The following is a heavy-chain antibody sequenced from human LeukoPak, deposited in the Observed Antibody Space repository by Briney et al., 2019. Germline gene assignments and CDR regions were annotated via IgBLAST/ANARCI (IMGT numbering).Heavy chain of an antibody. D-gene: IGHD2/OR15-2a*01. CDR2: INPNNGDT. CDR3: AKTRGTHISMAYLDS. V-gene: IGHV1-2*02. Sequence: ASVKVSCKTSGYTFTGNFMHWVRQAPGQGPEWMGWINPNNGDTNYAQKFQGRVTMTRVTSITTAYMELSSLRSDDTAVYYCAKTRGTHISMAYLDSWGQGTLVTVSS. CDR1: GYTFTGNF. J-gene: IGHJ4*02.